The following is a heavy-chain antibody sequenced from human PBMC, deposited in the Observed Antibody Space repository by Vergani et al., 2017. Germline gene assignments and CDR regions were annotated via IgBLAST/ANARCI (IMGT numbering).Heavy chain of an antibody. Sequence: QVQLVESGGGVVQPGRSLRLSCAASGFTFSSYAMHWVRQAPGKGLEWVAVISYDGSNKYYADSVKGRFTISRDNSKNTLYLQMNSLRAEDTAVYYCATAPIPSWGYSSSWSPIDYWGQGTLVTVSS. CDR2: ISYDGSNK. D-gene: IGHD6-13*01. J-gene: IGHJ4*02. CDR3: ATAPIPSWGYSSSWSPIDY. CDR1: GFTFSSYA. V-gene: IGHV3-30-3*01.